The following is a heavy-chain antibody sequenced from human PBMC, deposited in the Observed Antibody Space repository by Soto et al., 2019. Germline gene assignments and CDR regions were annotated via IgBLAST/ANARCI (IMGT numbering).Heavy chain of an antibody. J-gene: IGHJ4*02. CDR1: GFAFGGSA. CDR3: TRQTDAVQWLVVPTDYNFDY. D-gene: IGHD6-19*01. CDR2: IRSKTNSYAT. V-gene: IGHV3-73*02. Sequence: EGQLVESGGGLVQPGGSLKLSCAASGFAFGGSAMHWVRQASGKGLEWVGHIRSKTNSYATAYAESVKGRFTISRDDSMNTAYLQINSLKTEDTAVYFCTRQTDAVQWLVVPTDYNFDYWGQGTLVTVSS.